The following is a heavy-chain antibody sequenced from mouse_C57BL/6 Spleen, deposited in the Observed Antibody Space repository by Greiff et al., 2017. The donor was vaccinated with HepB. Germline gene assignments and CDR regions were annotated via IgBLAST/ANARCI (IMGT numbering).Heavy chain of an antibody. D-gene: IGHD1-1*01. CDR2: INPSNGGT. CDR1: GYTFTSYW. V-gene: IGHV1-53*01. J-gene: IGHJ3*01. Sequence: VQVQQPGTELVKPGASVKLSCKASGYTFTSYWMHWVKQRPGQGLEWIGNINPSNGGTNYNEKFKSKATLTVDKSSSTAYMQLSSLTSEDSAVYYCARENLYYYGSSYVWFAYWGQGTLVTVSA. CDR3: ARENLYYYGSSYVWFAY.